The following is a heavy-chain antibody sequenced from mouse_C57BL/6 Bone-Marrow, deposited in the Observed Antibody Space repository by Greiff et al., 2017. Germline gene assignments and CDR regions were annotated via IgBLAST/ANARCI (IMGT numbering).Heavy chain of an antibody. CDR2: IDPNSGGT. Sequence: QVQLQQPGAELVKPGASVKLSCKASGYTFTSYWMHWVKQRPGRGLEWIGRIDPNSGGTKYNEKFQSKATLTVDKPSSPAYMQLSSPTSEDSAVYYSARGWLRRYYAMDCWGQGTSVTVSS. D-gene: IGHD2-2*01. J-gene: IGHJ4*01. V-gene: IGHV1-72*01. CDR1: GYTFTSYW. CDR3: ARGWLRRYYAMDC.